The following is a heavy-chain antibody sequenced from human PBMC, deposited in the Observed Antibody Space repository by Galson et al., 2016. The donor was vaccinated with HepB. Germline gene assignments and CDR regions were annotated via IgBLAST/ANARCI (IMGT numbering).Heavy chain of an antibody. CDR1: GFTLSSYA. J-gene: IGHJ4*02. D-gene: IGHD6-6*01. V-gene: IGHV3-23*01. CDR2: ISGSDGST. CDR3: ARGDLRGAARPEVAY. Sequence: SLRHSCAAAGFTLSSYAMSCFRQAPGKGLEWVAAISGSDGSTYYADSVKGRFTISRDNSKNTLYLQLNSLRAEDTAVYYCARGDLRGAARPEVAYWGQGTLVTVSS.